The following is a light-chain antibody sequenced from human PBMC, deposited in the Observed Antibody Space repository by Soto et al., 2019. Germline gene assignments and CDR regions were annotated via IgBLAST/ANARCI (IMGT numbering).Light chain of an antibody. Sequence: DIQMTQSPSSLSASVGDRVTITCRASQCISKHLAWYQQKPGKAPKLLIYDASSLESGVPSRFSGSGSGTEFTLSISSLQPEDFATYYCQQTYSYPWTFGQGTKVDIK. J-gene: IGKJ1*01. CDR1: QCISKH. CDR3: QQTYSYPWT. V-gene: IGKV1-12*01. CDR2: DAS.